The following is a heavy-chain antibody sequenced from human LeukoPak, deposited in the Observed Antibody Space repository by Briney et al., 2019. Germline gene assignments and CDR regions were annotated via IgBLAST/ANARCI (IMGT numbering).Heavy chain of an antibody. Sequence: GGSLRLSCAASGFTLSGYWMRWVRQAPGKGLEWVSTVSGGGDATYYTDSAKGRFTISRDNSKSALFLQMNSLRAEDTAVYYCARDTPLTGYTSGWSNNCFDYWGQGTLVTVSS. CDR1: GFTLSGYW. J-gene: IGHJ4*02. CDR2: VSGGGDAT. CDR3: ARDTPLTGYTSGWSNNCFDY. V-gene: IGHV3-23*01. D-gene: IGHD6-19*01.